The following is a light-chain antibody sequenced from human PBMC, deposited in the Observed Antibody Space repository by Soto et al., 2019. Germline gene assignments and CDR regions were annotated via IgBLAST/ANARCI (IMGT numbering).Light chain of an antibody. CDR1: QSVSNN. V-gene: IGKV3-15*01. CDR3: QQYNNWPQT. Sequence: ERVMTQSPATLSVSPGERATLSCRASQSVSNNLAWYQQKPGQAPRLLIYAASARATAIPARFSGSGSGTEFTLTISSLQSDDFEVYYCQQYNNWPQTFGQGTKVDIK. J-gene: IGKJ1*01. CDR2: AAS.